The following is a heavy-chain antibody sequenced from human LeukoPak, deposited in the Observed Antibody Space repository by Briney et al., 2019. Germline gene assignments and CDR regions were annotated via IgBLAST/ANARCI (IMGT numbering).Heavy chain of an antibody. V-gene: IGHV3-66*01. J-gene: IGHJ4*02. Sequence: GGSLRLSCAASGFTVSTNYMSWVREAPGKGLEWVSVIYSGDTTFYADSVRGKFTISRDNSKNTLYLQMNSLRAEDTAVYYCASILRSSSGYYFDYWGQGTLVTVSS. CDR3: ASILRSSSGYYFDY. CDR1: GFTVSTNY. D-gene: IGHD3-10*01. CDR2: IYSGDTT.